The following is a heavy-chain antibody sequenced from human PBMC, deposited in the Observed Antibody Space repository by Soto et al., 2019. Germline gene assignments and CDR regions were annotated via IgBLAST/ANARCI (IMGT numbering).Heavy chain of an antibody. CDR1: GGSISGYY. D-gene: IGHD5-12*01. CDR2: IYYSGST. V-gene: IGHV4-59*01. CDR3: ARGSDFLYYYGMDV. Sequence: SETLSLTCTVSGGSISGYYWTWIRQPPGKGLEWIGYIYYSGSTNYNPSLKSRVTISVDTSKNQFSLKLSSVTAADTAVYYCARGSDFLYYYGMDVWGQGTTVTVSS. J-gene: IGHJ6*02.